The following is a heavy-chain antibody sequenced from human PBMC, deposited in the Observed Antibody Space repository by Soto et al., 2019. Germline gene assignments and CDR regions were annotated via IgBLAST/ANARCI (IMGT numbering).Heavy chain of an antibody. CDR3: SRGIEGWYQGRYYYGMDV. Sequence: SETLSLTCTVSGGSISSYYWSWIRQPPGKRLEWIGYIYYSGSTNYNPSLNSRVTISVDTSKNQFSLKLSSVTAADTAVYYCSRGIEGWYQGRYYYGMDVWGQGTTVTVSS. CDR1: GGSISSYY. J-gene: IGHJ6*02. D-gene: IGHD6-19*01. V-gene: IGHV4-59*01. CDR2: IYYSGST.